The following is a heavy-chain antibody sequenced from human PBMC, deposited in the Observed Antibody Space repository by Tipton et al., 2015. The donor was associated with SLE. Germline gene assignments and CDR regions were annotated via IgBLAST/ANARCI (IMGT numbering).Heavy chain of an antibody. V-gene: IGHV1-18*04. D-gene: IGHD2-2*01. CDR3: ARDVPAAILYSYYNAMDV. CDR1: GYTFTSDS. CDR2: ISAYNGNT. Sequence: QSGAEVKKPGASVKLSCKAAGYTFTSDSLHWVRQAPGQGLEWMGWISAYNGNTNYAQKFQGRVTMTTDASTNTAYMDLRSLRSDDTAVYYCARDVPAAILYSYYNAMDVWGQGTTVTVSS. J-gene: IGHJ6*02.